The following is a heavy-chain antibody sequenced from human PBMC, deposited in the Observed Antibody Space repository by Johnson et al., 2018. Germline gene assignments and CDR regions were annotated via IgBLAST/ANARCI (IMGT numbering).Heavy chain of an antibody. CDR1: GFTFSSYW. V-gene: IGHV3-7*01. J-gene: IGHJ6*02. D-gene: IGHD2-15*01. CDR2: IKQDGSEI. CDR3: AKDVGVVAIDFYYYGMDV. Sequence: VQLVESGGGLVQPGGSLRLSCSASGFTFSSYWMNWVRQAPGKGLEWVANIKQDGSEIYYVDSVKGRFTISRDNAKNSLYLQMNSLRDEDTALYYCAKDVGVVAIDFYYYGMDVWGQGTTVIVAS.